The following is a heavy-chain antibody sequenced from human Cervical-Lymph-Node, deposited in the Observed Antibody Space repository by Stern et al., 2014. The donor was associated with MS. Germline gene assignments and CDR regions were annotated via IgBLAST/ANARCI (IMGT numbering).Heavy chain of an antibody. V-gene: IGHV1-2*02. J-gene: IGHJ4*02. CDR3: ARGDIAVAGTPRLRFDY. CDR1: GYTFTDYF. CDR2: INPNSGGT. Sequence: QMQLVQSGAEVKKPGASVTVSCKASGYTFTDYFLHWVRQAPGQGLEWMGWINPNSGGTNYAQKFQGRVTMTRDTSISTAYMELNRLTSDDTAVYYCARGDIAVAGTPRLRFDYWGQGTLVTVSS. D-gene: IGHD6-19*01.